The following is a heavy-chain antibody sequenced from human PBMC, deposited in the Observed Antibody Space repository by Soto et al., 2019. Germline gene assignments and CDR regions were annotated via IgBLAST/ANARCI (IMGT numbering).Heavy chain of an antibody. CDR3: ARGRGGGLFEH. CDR2: ISPKSTYT. V-gene: IGHV3-11*06. CDR1: GFPVSDYY. Sequence: GVSLRLSCATSGFPVSDYYMSWIRQAPGKGLEWLSHISPKSTYTNYADSVKGRFTISRDNTKSSLFLQMNSLGVEDTAVYYCARGRGGGLFEHWGQGVLVTVSS. J-gene: IGHJ4*02. D-gene: IGHD2-21*01.